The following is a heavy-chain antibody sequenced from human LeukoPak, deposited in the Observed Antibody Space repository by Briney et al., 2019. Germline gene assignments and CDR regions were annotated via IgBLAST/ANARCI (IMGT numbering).Heavy chain of an antibody. D-gene: IGHD6-13*01. CDR1: GFTFSSYW. V-gene: IGHV3-74*01. CDR2: INNDGSST. CDR3: ARPTKEGSSWYWWFDP. J-gene: IGHJ5*02. Sequence: GGSLRLSCAASGFTFSSYWMHWVRQAPGKGLVWVSRINNDGSSTSYADSVKGRFTISRDNAKNTLYLQMYSLRAEDTAVYYCARPTKEGSSWYWWFDPWGQGTLVTVSS.